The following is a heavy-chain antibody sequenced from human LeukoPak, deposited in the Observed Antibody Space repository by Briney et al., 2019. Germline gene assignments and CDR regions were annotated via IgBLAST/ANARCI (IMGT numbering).Heavy chain of an antibody. CDR2: ISHDGSNK. CDR1: GFIFSNYA. Sequence: GGSLRLSCAASGFIFSNYAMHWVRQAPGKGLEWVAVISHDGSNKYYRDSVKGRFTISRDNSKNTLYLQMNSLRAEDTAVYYCAKTQDVLLFDRPPHPFDYWGQGTLVTVSS. CDR3: AKTQDVLLFDRPPHPFDY. V-gene: IGHV3-30-3*02. D-gene: IGHD3-10*01. J-gene: IGHJ4*02.